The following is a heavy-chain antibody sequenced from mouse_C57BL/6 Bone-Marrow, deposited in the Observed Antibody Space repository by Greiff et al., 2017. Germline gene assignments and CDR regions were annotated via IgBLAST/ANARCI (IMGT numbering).Heavy chain of an antibody. Sequence: VQLQESGAELARPGASVKLSCKASGYTFTSYGISWVKQRTGQGLEWIGEIYPRSGNTYYNEKFKGKATLTADKSSSTAYMELRSLTSEDSAVYFCARSGRVFDYWGQGTTLTVSS. CDR3: ARSGRVFDY. J-gene: IGHJ2*01. D-gene: IGHD4-1*01. V-gene: IGHV1-81*01. CDR2: IYPRSGNT. CDR1: GYTFTSYG.